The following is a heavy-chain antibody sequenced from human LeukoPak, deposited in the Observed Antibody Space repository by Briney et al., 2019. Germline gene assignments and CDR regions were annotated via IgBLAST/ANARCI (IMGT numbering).Heavy chain of an antibody. Sequence: ASVKVSCKXSGYTFTSYGISWVRQAPGQGLERMGGISAYNGNTNYSQKLQGRVTMTTDTSTSTAYMELRSLRSDDTAVYYCARDTLLWFGELLRGVNWFDPWGQGTLVTVSS. CDR2: ISAYNGNT. CDR1: GYTFTSYG. D-gene: IGHD3-10*01. V-gene: IGHV1-18*01. CDR3: ARDTLLWFGELLRGVNWFDP. J-gene: IGHJ5*02.